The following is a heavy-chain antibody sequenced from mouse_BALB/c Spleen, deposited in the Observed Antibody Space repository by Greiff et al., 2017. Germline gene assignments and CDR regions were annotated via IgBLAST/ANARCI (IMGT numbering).Heavy chain of an antibody. V-gene: IGHV1-80*01. CDR3: ARGGTNYFDY. D-gene: IGHD4-1*01. J-gene: IGHJ2*01. Sequence: QVQLKESGAELVRPGSSVKISCKASGYAFSSYWMNWVKQRPGQGLEWIGQIYPGDGDTNYNGKFKGKATLTADKSSSTAYMQLSSLTSEDSAVYFCARGGTNYFDYWGQGTTLTVSS. CDR2: IYPGDGDT. CDR1: GYAFSSYW.